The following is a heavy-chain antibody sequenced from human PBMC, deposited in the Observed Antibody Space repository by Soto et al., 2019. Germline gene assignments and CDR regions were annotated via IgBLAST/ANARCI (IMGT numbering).Heavy chain of an antibody. CDR3: AKHTDISVAIAGRFDY. Sequence: GGSLSLSCASSGFSFSSYAMSWVRQAPGKGLEWVAALSVSLGNTHYADSVKGRCTISREDSKSTLCLQMNSLRAEDTAVSYCAKHTDISVAIAGRFDYWGQGTLVTVSS. V-gene: IGHV3-23*01. D-gene: IGHD2-15*01. J-gene: IGHJ4*02. CDR1: GFSFSSYA. CDR2: LSVSLGNT.